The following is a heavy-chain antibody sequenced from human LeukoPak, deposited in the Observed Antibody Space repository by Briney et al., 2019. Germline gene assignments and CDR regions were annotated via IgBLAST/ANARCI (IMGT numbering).Heavy chain of an antibody. CDR2: IWYDGSNK. CDR1: GFTFSSYG. D-gene: IGHD6-6*01. J-gene: IGHJ6*02. Sequence: GGSLRLSCAASGFTFSSYGMHWVSQAPGKGLEWVALIWYDGSNKYYADSVKGRFTISRDNSKNTVYLQMNSLRAEDTAVYYCAKYSSSSNDYYGMDVWGQGTTVTVSS. CDR3: AKYSSSSNDYYGMDV. V-gene: IGHV3-30*02.